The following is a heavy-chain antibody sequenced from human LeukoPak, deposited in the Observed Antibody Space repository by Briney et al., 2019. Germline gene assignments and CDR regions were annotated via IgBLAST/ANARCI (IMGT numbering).Heavy chain of an antibody. CDR3: AKGEAGFYYGSGSPYFDY. CDR2: ISGSGGST. Sequence: GGSLRLSCAASGFTFSSYAMSWVRQAPGKGLEWVSAISGSGGSTYYADSVKGRFTISRDSSKNTLYLQMNSLRAEDTAVYYCAKGEAGFYYGSGSPYFDYWGQGTLVTVSS. J-gene: IGHJ4*02. V-gene: IGHV3-23*01. CDR1: GFTFSSYA. D-gene: IGHD3-10*01.